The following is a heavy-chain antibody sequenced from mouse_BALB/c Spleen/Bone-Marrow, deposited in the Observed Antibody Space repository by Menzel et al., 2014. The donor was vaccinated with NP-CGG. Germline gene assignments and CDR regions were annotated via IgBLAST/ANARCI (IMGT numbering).Heavy chain of an antibody. D-gene: IGHD1-1*01. Sequence: QVQLQQSGAELARPGASVKMSCKASGYTFTSYTMHWVKQRPGQGLEWIGYIKPSSGYTNYNQRFKDKATLTADKSSSTAYMQLSSLTSEDSAVYYCARESLYGSNYYWGQGTTLTVSS. V-gene: IGHV1-4*01. J-gene: IGHJ2*01. CDR2: IKPSSGYT. CDR3: ARESLYGSNYY. CDR1: GYTFTSYT.